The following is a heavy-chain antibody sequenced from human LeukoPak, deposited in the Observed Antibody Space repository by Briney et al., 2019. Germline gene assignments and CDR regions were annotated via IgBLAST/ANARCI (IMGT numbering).Heavy chain of an antibody. Sequence: PSETLSLTCTVSGGSISSSSYYWGWIRQPPGKGLEWIGSNNYSGSTYHNSSLKSRVTISVDTSKNQFSLKVSSVTAADTAAYYCARHAEAGTTSCPLDYWGQGTLVTVSS. D-gene: IGHD2-2*01. V-gene: IGHV4-39*01. CDR2: NNYSGST. J-gene: IGHJ4*02. CDR3: ARHAEAGTTSCPLDY. CDR1: GGSISSSSYY.